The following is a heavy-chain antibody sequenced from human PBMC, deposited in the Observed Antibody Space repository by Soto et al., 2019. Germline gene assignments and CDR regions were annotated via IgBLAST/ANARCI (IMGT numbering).Heavy chain of an antibody. V-gene: IGHV6-1*01. Sequence: KQSQTLSLTCAISGDSVSSNSAAWNWIRQSPSRGLEWLGRTYYRSKWYNDYAVSVKSRITINPDTSKNQFSLQLNSVTPEDTAVYYCARDRLKWYSSSGRYFDYWGQGTLVTVSS. D-gene: IGHD6-6*01. CDR3: ARDRLKWYSSSGRYFDY. J-gene: IGHJ4*02. CDR2: TYYRSKWYN. CDR1: GDSVSSNSAA.